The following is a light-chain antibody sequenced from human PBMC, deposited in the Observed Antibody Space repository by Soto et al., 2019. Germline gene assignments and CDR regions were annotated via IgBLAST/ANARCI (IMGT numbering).Light chain of an antibody. CDR3: QQYNNWPPRYT. CDR1: HSVSSN. CDR2: DAS. J-gene: IGKJ2*01. Sequence: EIVMTQSPATLSVSPGERATLSCRASHSVSSNLAWYQQKPGQAPRLLIYDASTRATGIPARFSGSGSRTEFTLTISSLQSEDFAVYYCQQYNNWPPRYTFGQGTKV. V-gene: IGKV3D-15*01.